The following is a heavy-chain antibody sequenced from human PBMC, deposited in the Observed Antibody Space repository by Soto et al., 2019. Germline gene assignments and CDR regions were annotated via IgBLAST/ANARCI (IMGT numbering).Heavy chain of an antibody. V-gene: IGHV3-23*01. Sequence: EVRLLESGGGLVQPGGSLRLSCAASGFTFSNYAMTWVRQAPGKGLEWVSVISGSGTSTYYTDYMKGRFTISRDNSKSPLYLQINGLRAEDTAIYYCARPLRYWGQGTLVTVSS. CDR2: ISGSGTST. CDR1: GFTFSNYA. J-gene: IGHJ4*02. CDR3: ARPLRY.